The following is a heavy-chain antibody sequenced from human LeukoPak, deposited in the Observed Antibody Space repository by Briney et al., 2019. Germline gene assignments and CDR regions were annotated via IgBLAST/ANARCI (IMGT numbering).Heavy chain of an antibody. V-gene: IGHV3-30*18. D-gene: IGHD6-13*01. CDR1: GFTFSSYG. CDR3: AKWAIAAAGTHNDY. J-gene: IGHJ4*02. CDR2: ISYDGSNK. Sequence: GRSLRLSCAASGFTFSSYGMHWVRQAPGKGLEWVAVISYDGSNKYYANSVKGRFTISRDNSKNTLYLQMNSLRAEDTAVYYCAKWAIAAAGTHNDYWGQGTLVTVSS.